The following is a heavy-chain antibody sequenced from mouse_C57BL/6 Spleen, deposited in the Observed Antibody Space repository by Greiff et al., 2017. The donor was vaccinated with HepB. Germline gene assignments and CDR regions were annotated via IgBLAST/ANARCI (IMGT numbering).Heavy chain of an antibody. V-gene: IGHV1-69*01. CDR3: ASYYSNAGFAY. Sequence: QVQLQQSGAELVMPGASVKLSCKASGYTFTSYWMHWVKQRPGQGLEWIGEIDPSDSYTNYNQKFKGKSTLTVDKSSSTAYMQLSSLTSEDSAVYYCASYYSNAGFAYWGQGTLVTVSA. CDR2: IDPSDSYT. J-gene: IGHJ3*01. CDR1: GYTFTSYW. D-gene: IGHD2-5*01.